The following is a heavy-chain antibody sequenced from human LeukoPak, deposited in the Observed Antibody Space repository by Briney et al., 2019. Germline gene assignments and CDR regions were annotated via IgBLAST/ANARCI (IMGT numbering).Heavy chain of an antibody. V-gene: IGHV3-48*01. D-gene: IGHD2-21*01. CDR1: GFTFSSYS. Sequence: PGGSLRLSCAASGFTFSSYSMNWVRQAPGKGLEWVSYISSSSSTIYYADSVKGRFTISRDNAKNSLYLQMHSLRAEDTAVYYCARDPDILLGVNFDYWGQGALVIVSS. J-gene: IGHJ4*02. CDR2: ISSSSSTI. CDR3: ARDPDILLGVNFDY.